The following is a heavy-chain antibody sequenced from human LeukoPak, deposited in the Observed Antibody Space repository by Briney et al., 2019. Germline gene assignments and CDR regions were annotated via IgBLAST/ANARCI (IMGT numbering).Heavy chain of an antibody. Sequence: GGSLRLSCAASGFTFSSYAMSWVRQAPGKGLEWVSAISGSGSSTYYADSVRGGFTISRDNSKNTLYLQLNSLRAEDTPVYYCATDGQVWFQGGLDYWGQGTLVTVSS. J-gene: IGHJ4*02. CDR2: ISGSGSST. CDR3: ATDGQVWFQGGLDY. CDR1: GFTFSSYA. D-gene: IGHD3/OR15-3a*01. V-gene: IGHV3-23*01.